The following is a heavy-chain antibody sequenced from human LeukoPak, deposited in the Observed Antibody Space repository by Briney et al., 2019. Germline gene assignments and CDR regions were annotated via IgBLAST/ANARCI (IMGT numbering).Heavy chain of an antibody. Sequence: TVKVSCKASGGTFSSYAISWVRQAPGQGLEWMGGIIPIFGTANYAQKFQGRVTITADESTSTAYMELSSLRSEDTAVYYCARLPYSGYDFIVRAEDNKGGAWGQGTLVTVSS. CDR2: IIPIFGTA. CDR3: ARLPYSGYDFIVRAEDNKGGA. CDR1: GGTFSSYA. J-gene: IGHJ5*02. D-gene: IGHD5-12*01. V-gene: IGHV1-69*13.